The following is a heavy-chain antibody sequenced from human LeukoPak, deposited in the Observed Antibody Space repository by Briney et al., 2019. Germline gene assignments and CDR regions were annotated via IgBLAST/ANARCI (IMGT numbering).Heavy chain of an antibody. D-gene: IGHD3-22*01. CDR2: ISYDGSNK. CDR3: AKGGYLGYYYGMDV. Sequence: GGSLRLSCAASGFTFSSYAMHWVRQAPGKGLEWVAVISYDGSNKYYADSVKGRFIISRDNSKSTLFLQMNSLRADDTAVYYCAKGGYLGYYYGMDVWGQGTTVTVSS. CDR1: GFTFSSYA. V-gene: IGHV3-30-3*01. J-gene: IGHJ6*02.